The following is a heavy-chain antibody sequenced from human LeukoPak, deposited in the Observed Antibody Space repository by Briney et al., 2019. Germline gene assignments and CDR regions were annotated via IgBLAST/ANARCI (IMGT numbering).Heavy chain of an antibody. V-gene: IGHV5-10-1*01. J-gene: IGHJ6*02. CDR3: ARLGCSSTSCLTYGMDV. D-gene: IGHD2-2*01. CDR2: IEPSDSYT. Sequence: GESLKISCKGSGYSFTSYWISWVRQMPGKGLEWMGRIEPSDSYTNYSPSFQGHVTISADKSISTAYLQWSSLKASDTAMYYCARLGCSSTSCLTYGMDVWGQGTTVTVSS. CDR1: GYSFTSYW.